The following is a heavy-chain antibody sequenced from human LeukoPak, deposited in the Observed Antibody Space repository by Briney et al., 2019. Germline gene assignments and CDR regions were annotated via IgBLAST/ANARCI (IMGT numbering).Heavy chain of an antibody. D-gene: IGHD2-21*02. Sequence: GGSLRLSCAASGFTFSSYAMMGARQAPGRGLEWVLSIIGSGGSTYYADSVKGRFTIPRGIAKNTMYVKMNSLRAQDRAVYYCAKPGAIVVVTAMRSDYWGQGTLVTVSS. CDR3: AKPGAIVVVTAMRSDY. CDR2: IIGSGGST. CDR1: GFTFSSYA. V-gene: IGHV3-23*01. J-gene: IGHJ4*02.